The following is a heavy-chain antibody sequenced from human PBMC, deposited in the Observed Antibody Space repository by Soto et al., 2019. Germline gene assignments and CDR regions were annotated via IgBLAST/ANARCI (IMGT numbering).Heavy chain of an antibody. CDR3: AVRVVAATRFFDY. J-gene: IGHJ4*02. D-gene: IGHD2-15*01. CDR1: GGSISSGGYS. Sequence: SEARSLTCAVSGGSISSGGYSWSWIRQPPGKGLEWIGYIYHSGSTYYNPSLKSRVTISVDRSKNQFSLKLSSVTAADTAVYYCAVRVVAATRFFDYWGQGTLVTVS. V-gene: IGHV4-30-2*01. CDR2: IYHSGST.